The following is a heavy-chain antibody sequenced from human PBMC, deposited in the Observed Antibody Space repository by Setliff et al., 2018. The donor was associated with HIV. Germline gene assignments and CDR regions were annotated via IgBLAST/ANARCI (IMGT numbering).Heavy chain of an antibody. D-gene: IGHD3-16*02. CDR1: GFRFRSYW. CDR3: ARELYREWDY. Sequence: GGSLRLSCAASGFRFRSYWMSWVSQAPGKGLESVANVKQDGTETLYVDSVKGRFTISRDNANNLVYLQMNSLRVEETAVYFGARELYREWDYWGQGTLVTVSS. CDR2: VKQDGTET. J-gene: IGHJ4*02. V-gene: IGHV3-7*01.